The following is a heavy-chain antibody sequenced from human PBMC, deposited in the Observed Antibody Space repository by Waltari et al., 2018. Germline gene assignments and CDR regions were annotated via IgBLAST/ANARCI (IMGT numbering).Heavy chain of an antibody. D-gene: IGHD2-15*01. J-gene: IGHJ4*02. CDR3: ARGYCSGDSCSVYFDY. CDR1: GGSFSGYY. Sequence: QVQLQQWGAGLLKPSETLSLTCAVYGGSFSGYYWSWRRQPPGKGLEWIGEINHSGSTNYNPSLKSRVTISVDTSKNQFSLKVNSVTAADTAVYYCARGYCSGDSCSVYFDYWGQGTLVTVSS. V-gene: IGHV4-34*02. CDR2: INHSGST.